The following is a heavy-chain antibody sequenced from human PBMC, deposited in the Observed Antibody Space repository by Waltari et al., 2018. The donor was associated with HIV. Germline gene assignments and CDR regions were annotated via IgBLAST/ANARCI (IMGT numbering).Heavy chain of an antibody. D-gene: IGHD1-26*01. CDR1: GFTSSSFA. CDR3: AKVLWGDLLVHDY. V-gene: IGHV3-23*01. Sequence: EVQMLESGGGLIQPGGSLRLSCAASGFTSSSFALTWVRQAPGKGLEWVSSISASGGSTYYADSVKGRFTISRDSSKNMLSLQMNSLRAEDTAVYYCAKVLWGDLLVHDYWGQGTLVTVSS. CDR2: ISASGGST. J-gene: IGHJ4*02.